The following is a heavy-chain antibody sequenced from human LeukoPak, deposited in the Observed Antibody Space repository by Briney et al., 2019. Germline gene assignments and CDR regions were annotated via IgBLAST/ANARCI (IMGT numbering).Heavy chain of an antibody. CDR2: ISSSGSTI. J-gene: IGHJ5*02. V-gene: IGHV3-48*03. D-gene: IGHD3-10*01. CDR1: GFTFSSYE. CDR3: AKLWFGASYNWFDP. Sequence: GGSLRLSCAASGFTFSSYEMNWVRQAPGKGLEWVSYISSSGSTIYYADSVKGRFTISRDNAKNSLYLQMNSLRAEDTAVYYCAKLWFGASYNWFDPWGQGTLVTASS.